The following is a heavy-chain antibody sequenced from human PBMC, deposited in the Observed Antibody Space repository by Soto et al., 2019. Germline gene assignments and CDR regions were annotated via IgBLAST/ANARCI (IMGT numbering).Heavy chain of an antibody. CDR2: ISYDGSNK. Sequence: QVQLVESGGGVVQPGRSLRLSCAASGFTFSSYAMHWVRQAPGKGLEWVAVISYDGSNKYYADSVKGRFTISRDNSKNPLYLQMNSLRAEDTAVYYCARDGSPYYYDSSGYYSYYFDYWGQGTLVTVSS. CDR3: ARDGSPYYYDSSGYYSYYFDY. CDR1: GFTFSSYA. V-gene: IGHV3-30-3*01. D-gene: IGHD3-22*01. J-gene: IGHJ4*02.